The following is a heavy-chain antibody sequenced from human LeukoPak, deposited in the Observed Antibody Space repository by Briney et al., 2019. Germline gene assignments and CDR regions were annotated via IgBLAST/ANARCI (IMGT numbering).Heavy chain of an antibody. CDR2: ISSSSSTI. V-gene: IGHV3-48*01. D-gene: IGHD5/OR15-5a*01. CDR1: GFTFSSYS. J-gene: IGHJ4*02. Sequence: GGSLRLSCAASGFTFSSYSMNWVRQAPGKGLEWVSYISSSSSTIYYADSVKGRFTISRDNAKNTLFLQMNSLRAEDTAIYYCAKKVGLVSAPLYYFDVWGQGTLVTVSS. CDR3: AKKVGLVSAPLYYFDV.